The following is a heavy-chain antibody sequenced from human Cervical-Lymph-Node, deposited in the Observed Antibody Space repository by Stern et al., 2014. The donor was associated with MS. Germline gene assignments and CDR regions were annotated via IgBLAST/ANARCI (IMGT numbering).Heavy chain of an antibody. CDR2: IYFSGLT. D-gene: IGHD3-22*01. CDR3: ARQAGYYDNSAYYNY. Sequence: VQLVESGPGLVKPSQTLSLTCTVSGVSITSNSFYWTWIRQPAGKGLEWIGRIYFSGLTDYNPSLKGRLTKQSADSKNQFSLELTSVTADDTADYYCARQAGYYDNSAYYNYWGQGTRVTVSS. CDR1: GVSITSNSFY. J-gene: IGHJ4*02. V-gene: IGHV4-61*02.